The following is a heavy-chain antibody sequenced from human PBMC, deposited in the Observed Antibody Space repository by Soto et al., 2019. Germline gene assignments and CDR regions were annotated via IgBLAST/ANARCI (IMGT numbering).Heavy chain of an antibody. D-gene: IGHD2-2*01. CDR2: ISSSSSYI. V-gene: IGHV3-21*01. Sequence: GGSLRLSCAASGFTFSSYSMNWVRQAPGKGLEWVSSISSSSSYIYYADSVKGRFTISRDNAKNSLYLQMNSLRAEDTAVYYCARDACSSTSCYPDYYYGMDVWGQGTTVTVS. J-gene: IGHJ6*02. CDR1: GFTFSSYS. CDR3: ARDACSSTSCYPDYYYGMDV.